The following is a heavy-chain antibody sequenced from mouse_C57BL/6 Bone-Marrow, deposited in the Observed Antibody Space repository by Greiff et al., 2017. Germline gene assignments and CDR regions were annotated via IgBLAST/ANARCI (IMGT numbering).Heavy chain of an antibody. V-gene: IGHV1-39*01. CDR3: EGFYYGISPYWYFDV. CDR2: INPNNGTT. D-gene: IGHD1-1*01. J-gene: IGHJ1*03. CDR1: GYSFTDYY. Sequence: VQLQQSGPELVKPGASVKISCKASGYSFTDYYMNWVKQSNGKSLEWIGVINPNNGTTSYNQKFKGKATLTVDKSSSTAYMQLNSLTSEDSAVXYCEGFYYGISPYWYFDVWGTVTTVTVSS.